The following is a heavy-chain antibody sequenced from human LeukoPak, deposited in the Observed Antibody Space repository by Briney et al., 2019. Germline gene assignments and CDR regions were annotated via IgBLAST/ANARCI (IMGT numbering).Heavy chain of an antibody. J-gene: IGHJ4*02. D-gene: IGHD6-13*01. CDR3: ARTPLYSSSFFDY. CDR2: INHSGST. V-gene: IGHV4-34*01. Sequence: ASETLSLTCAVYGGSFSGYYWSWIRQPPGKGLEWIREINHSGSTNYNPSLKSRVTISVDTSKNQFSLKLSSVTAADTAVYYCARTPLYSSSFFDYWGQGTLVTVSS. CDR1: GGSFSGYY.